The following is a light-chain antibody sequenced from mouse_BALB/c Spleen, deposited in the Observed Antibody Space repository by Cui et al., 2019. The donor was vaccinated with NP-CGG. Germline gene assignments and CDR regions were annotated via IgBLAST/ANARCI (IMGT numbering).Light chain of an antibody. J-gene: IGLJ1*01. CDR2: GTN. CDR3: ALWYSNHWV. V-gene: IGLV1*01. Sequence: QAVVTQESALTTSPGETVTLTCRSSTGAVTTSNYAKWVQEKPDHLFTGLIGGTNNRVPGVPGRFSGSLIGDKAALTITGAQTEDEAIYFCALWYSNHWVFGGGTKLTVL. CDR1: TGAVTTSNY.